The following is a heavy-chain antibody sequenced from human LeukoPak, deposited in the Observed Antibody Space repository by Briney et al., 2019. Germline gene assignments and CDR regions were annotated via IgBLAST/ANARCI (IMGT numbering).Heavy chain of an antibody. CDR3: ARGSSIAAAADPTFDY. D-gene: IGHD6-13*01. CDR1: GGTFNSYA. Sequence: VSVKVSCKAFGGTFNSYAINWVQQAPGQGLEWMGWISAYNGNTNYAQKLQGRVTMTTDTSTSTAYMELRSLRSDDTAVYYCARGSSIAAAADPTFDYWGQGTLVTVSS. J-gene: IGHJ4*02. V-gene: IGHV1-18*01. CDR2: ISAYNGNT.